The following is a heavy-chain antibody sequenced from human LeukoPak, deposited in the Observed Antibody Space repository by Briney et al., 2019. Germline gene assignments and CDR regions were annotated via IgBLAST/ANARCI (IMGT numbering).Heavy chain of an antibody. Sequence: PSETLSLTCTVSGASIRSYYWSWIRQPPGRGLEWIGYMYNSGSTYYNPSLKSRVTISGDTSKNQFSLKLTSVTAADTAVYYCARHGYYGSGSYDLDYWGQGTLVTVSS. J-gene: IGHJ4*02. CDR3: ARHGYYGSGSYDLDY. CDR1: GASIRSYY. V-gene: IGHV4-59*01. CDR2: MYNSGST. D-gene: IGHD3-10*01.